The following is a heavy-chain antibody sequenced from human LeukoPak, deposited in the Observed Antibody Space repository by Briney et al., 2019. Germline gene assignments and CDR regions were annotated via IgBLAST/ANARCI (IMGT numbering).Heavy chain of an antibody. D-gene: IGHD6-25*01. V-gene: IGHV4-34*01. CDR2: INHSGST. J-gene: IGHJ4*02. CDR1: GGSLSGYY. Sequence: KSSETLSLTSAVYGGSLSGYYWSWIRQPPRKGREWIGEINHSGSTNYHPSLKSRVTISVDTSKNQFSLKLSSVTAADTAVYYCARGAATGYYFDYWGQGTLVTVSS. CDR3: ARGAATGYYFDY.